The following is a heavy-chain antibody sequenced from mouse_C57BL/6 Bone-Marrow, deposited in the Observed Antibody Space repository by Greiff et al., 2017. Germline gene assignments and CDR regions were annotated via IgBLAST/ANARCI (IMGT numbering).Heavy chain of an antibody. Sequence: QVQLQQSGAELVKPGASVKISCKASGYAFSSYWMNWVKQRPGKGLEWIGQIYPGDGDTNYNGKFKGKATLTADKSSSTAYMQLSSLTSEDSAVYFCARYSYYSNPWFAYWGQGTLVTVSA. CDR1: GYAFSSYW. V-gene: IGHV1-80*01. D-gene: IGHD2-5*01. CDR2: IYPGDGDT. J-gene: IGHJ3*01. CDR3: ARYSYYSNPWFAY.